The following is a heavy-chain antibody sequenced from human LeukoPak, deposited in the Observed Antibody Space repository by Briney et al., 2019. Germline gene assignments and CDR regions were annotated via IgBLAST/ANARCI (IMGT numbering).Heavy chain of an antibody. CDR2: IYWDDDK. Sequence: SGPTLVKPTQTLTLTCTFSGFSLSTSGVGVGWIRQPPGKALEWLALIYWDDDKRYSPSLKSRLTITKDTSKNQVVLTMTNMDPVDTATYYCARRIAAAAHNWFDPWGQGTLVTVSS. V-gene: IGHV2-5*02. J-gene: IGHJ5*02. CDR3: ARRIAAAAHNWFDP. D-gene: IGHD6-13*01. CDR1: GFSLSTSGVG.